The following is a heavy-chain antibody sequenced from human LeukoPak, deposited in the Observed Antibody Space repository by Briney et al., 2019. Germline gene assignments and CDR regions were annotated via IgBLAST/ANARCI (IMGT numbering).Heavy chain of an antibody. Sequence: GVSVKVSCKASGGTFSSYAISWVRQAPGQGLEWMGGIIPIFGTANYAQKFQGRVTITADESTSTAYMELSSLRSEDTAVCYCARGLVVVAASASGWFDPWGQGTLVTVSS. CDR1: GGTFSSYA. D-gene: IGHD2-15*01. CDR3: ARGLVVVAASASGWFDP. J-gene: IGHJ5*02. V-gene: IGHV1-69*01. CDR2: IIPIFGTA.